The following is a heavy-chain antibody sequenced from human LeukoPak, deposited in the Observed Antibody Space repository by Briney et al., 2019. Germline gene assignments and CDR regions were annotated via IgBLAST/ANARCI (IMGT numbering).Heavy chain of an antibody. V-gene: IGHV3-66*01. J-gene: IGHJ4*02. CDR2: IYSGGST. D-gene: IGHD2-21*02. Sequence: GGSLRLSCAASGFTFSSYEMNWVRQAPGKGLEWVSVIYSGGSTYYADSVKGRFTISRDTSKNALYLQMNSLRVEDTAVYYCAREGGVRGDFDFDYWGQGTLVTVSS. CDR1: GFTFSSYE. CDR3: AREGGVRGDFDFDY.